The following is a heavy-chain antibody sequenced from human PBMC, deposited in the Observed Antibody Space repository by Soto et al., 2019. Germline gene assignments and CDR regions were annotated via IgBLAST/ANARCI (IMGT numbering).Heavy chain of an antibody. D-gene: IGHD6-19*01. CDR2: IYYSGST. Sequence: PSETLSLTCTVSGGSISSSSYYWGWIRQPPGKGLERIGSIYYSGSTYYNPSLKSRVTISVDTSKNQFSLKLSSVTAADTAVYYCARAREGQQWLVLNWFDPWGQGTLVTVSS. V-gene: IGHV4-39*01. J-gene: IGHJ5*02. CDR1: GGSISSSSYY. CDR3: ARAREGQQWLVLNWFDP.